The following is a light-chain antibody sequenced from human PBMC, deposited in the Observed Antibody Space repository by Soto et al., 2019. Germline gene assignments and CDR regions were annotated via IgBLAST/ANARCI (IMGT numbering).Light chain of an antibody. J-gene: IGKJ1*01. CDR1: QSISSW. Sequence: DIQMTQSPSTLSASVGDRVTITCRASQSISSWLAWYQQKPGKAPKLLIYKASSLESGVPSRFSGSGSGTYFTLTNSRLQPDDFATFYCQQYNSSPTFGQGTKVEIK. CDR2: KAS. V-gene: IGKV1-5*03. CDR3: QQYNSSPT.